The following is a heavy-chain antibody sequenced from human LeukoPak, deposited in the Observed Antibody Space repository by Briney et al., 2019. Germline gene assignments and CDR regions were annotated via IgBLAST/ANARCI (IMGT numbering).Heavy chain of an antibody. CDR2: LYSAGNT. V-gene: IGHV3-66*02. CDR1: GFSVSSNY. J-gene: IGHJ4*02. CDR3: ARAREYTVIDF. D-gene: IGHD2/OR15-2a*01. Sequence: GGSLRLSCAASGFSVSSNYMNWVRQAPGKGLEWVSILYSAGNTYYADSVKGRFTISRDNSKNKLFLQMDGLRGEDTAVYYCARAREYTVIDFWGQGTLVTVSS.